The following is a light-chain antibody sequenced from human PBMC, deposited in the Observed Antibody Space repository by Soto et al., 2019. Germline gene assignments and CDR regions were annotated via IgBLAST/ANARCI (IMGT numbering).Light chain of an antibody. Sequence: DIQMTQSPSSVSASAGDRVTITCRASQGISSWLAWYQQKPGKAPKLLIYKASSLESGVPSRFSGSGSGTEFTLTISSLQPDDFATYYCQQYNSYSRTFGQGTKVDIK. V-gene: IGKV1-5*03. J-gene: IGKJ1*01. CDR1: QGISSW. CDR2: KAS. CDR3: QQYNSYSRT.